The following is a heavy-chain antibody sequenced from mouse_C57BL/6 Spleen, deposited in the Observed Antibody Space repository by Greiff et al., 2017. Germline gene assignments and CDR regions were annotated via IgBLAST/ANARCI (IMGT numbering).Heavy chain of an antibody. CDR3: ARERYYGNYNWYFDV. J-gene: IGHJ1*03. Sequence: QVQLQQPGAELVKPGASVKMSCKASGYTFTSYWITWVKQRPGQGLEWIGDIYPGSGSTNYNEKFKSKATLTVDKSSSTAYMQLSSLTSEDSAVYYCARERYYGNYNWYFDVWGTGTTVTVSS. D-gene: IGHD2-1*01. V-gene: IGHV1-55*01. CDR2: IYPGSGST. CDR1: GYTFTSYW.